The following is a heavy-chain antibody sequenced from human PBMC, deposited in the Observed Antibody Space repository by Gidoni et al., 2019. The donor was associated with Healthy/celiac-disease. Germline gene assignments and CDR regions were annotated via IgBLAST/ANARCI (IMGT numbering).Heavy chain of an antibody. CDR1: GGSISSYY. J-gene: IGHJ5*02. Sequence: QVQLQESGPGLVKPSETLSLTCTVSGGSISSYYWSWIRQPPGKGLEWIGYIYYSGSTNYNPSLKSRVTISVDTSKNQFSLKLSSVTAADTAVYYCARDRPPGIAVAGWFDPWGQGTLVTVSS. CDR2: IYYSGST. V-gene: IGHV4-59*01. CDR3: ARDRPPGIAVAGWFDP. D-gene: IGHD6-19*01.